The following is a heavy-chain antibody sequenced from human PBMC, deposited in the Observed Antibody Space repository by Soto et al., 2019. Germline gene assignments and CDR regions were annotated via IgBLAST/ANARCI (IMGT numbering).Heavy chain of an antibody. CDR3: AREGRYKLNL. Sequence: TLAHPCFVSSKYNSAHIPWTWVRQSPGKGLEWIGEVHHSKGALYNPSLSSRVTVSADAFSNKFFLEVRSVGAADTAVYYCAREGRYKLNLWGQGTPVTVSA. CDR1: SKYNSAHIP. CDR2: VHHSKGA. D-gene: IGHD1-20*01. V-gene: IGHV4-4*02. J-gene: IGHJ4*02.